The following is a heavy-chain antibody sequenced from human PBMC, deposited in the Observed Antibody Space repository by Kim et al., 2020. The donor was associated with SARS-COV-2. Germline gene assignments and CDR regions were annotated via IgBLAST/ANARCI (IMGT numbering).Heavy chain of an antibody. D-gene: IGHD2-2*01. V-gene: IGHV3-30*18. CDR2: ISYDGSNK. J-gene: IGHJ4*02. Sequence: GGSLRLSCAASGFTFSSYGMHWVRQAPGKGLEWVAVISYDGSNKYYADSVKGRFTISRDNSKNTLYLQMNSLRAEDTAVYYCAKVYCSSTSCTERGDYWGQGTLVTVSS. CDR3: AKVYCSSTSCTERGDY. CDR1: GFTFSSYG.